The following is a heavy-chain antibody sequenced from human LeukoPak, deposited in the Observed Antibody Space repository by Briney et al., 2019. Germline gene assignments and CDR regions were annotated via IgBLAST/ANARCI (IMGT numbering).Heavy chain of an antibody. CDR3: AREGYDFWSGYGVY. D-gene: IGHD3-3*01. J-gene: IGHJ4*02. Sequence: SETLSLTCTVSGGSISSSSYYWGWIRQPPGKGLEWIGSIYYSGSTYYNPSLKSRVTISVDTSQNQFSLKLSSVTAADTAVYYCAREGYDFWSGYGVYWGQGTLVTVSS. CDR2: IYYSGST. CDR1: GGSISSSSYY. V-gene: IGHV4-39*07.